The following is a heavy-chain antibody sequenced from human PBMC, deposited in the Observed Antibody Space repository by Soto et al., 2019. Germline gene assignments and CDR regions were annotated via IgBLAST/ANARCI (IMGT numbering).Heavy chain of an antibody. D-gene: IGHD2-2*01. CDR3: ARGLYCITSSCPRPYYNFGMDL. CDR2: MNPNSGNT. V-gene: IGHV1-8*01. J-gene: IGHJ6*02. Sequence: QVQLVQSGAEVKKPGASVKVSCKASGYTFSTYDINWVRQATGQGLEWMGWMNPNSGNTGYAQKFQGRVTMTRDPSISTAYMELSSLRSEDTAVYYCARGLYCITSSCPRPYYNFGMDLWGQGTTVTVSS. CDR1: GYTFSTYD.